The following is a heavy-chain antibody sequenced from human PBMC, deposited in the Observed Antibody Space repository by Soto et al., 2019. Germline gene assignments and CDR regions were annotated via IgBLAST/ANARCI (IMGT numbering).Heavy chain of an antibody. J-gene: IGHJ6*02. Sequence: QVQLVQSGAEVKKPGASVKVSCKASGYTFTSYGIRWVRQAPGQGLEWMGGISAYNGNTNYAQKLKGRVTMTTDTSTSTAYKELRSLRSDDTAVYYCARGPVLRYLDWLLHEYGMDVWGQGTTVTVSS. CDR3: ARGPVLRYLDWLLHEYGMDV. CDR2: ISAYNGNT. D-gene: IGHD3-9*01. V-gene: IGHV1-18*04. CDR1: GYTFTSYG.